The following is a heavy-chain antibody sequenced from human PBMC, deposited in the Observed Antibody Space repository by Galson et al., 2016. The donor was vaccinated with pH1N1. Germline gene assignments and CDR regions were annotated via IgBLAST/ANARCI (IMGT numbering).Heavy chain of an antibody. Sequence: PALVKPTQTLTLTCTFSGFSLSTSGMCVSWIRQPPGKALEWLALIDWDDNKYYSTSLKTRLTISKDTSKNQVVLTMTNMDPVDTATYYCARIGYGDYVGYFDYWGQGTLVTVSS. CDR1: GFSLSTSGMC. D-gene: IGHD4-17*01. CDR3: ARIGYGDYVGYFDY. J-gene: IGHJ4*02. CDR2: IDWDDNK. V-gene: IGHV2-70*01.